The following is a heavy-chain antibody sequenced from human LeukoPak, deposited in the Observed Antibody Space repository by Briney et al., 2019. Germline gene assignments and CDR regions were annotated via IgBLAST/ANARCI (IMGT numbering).Heavy chain of an antibody. J-gene: IGHJ4*02. Sequence: GESLKISCKGSGYSFITNWIGWVRQMPGQGLEWMGIIYPGDSDTRYSPSFQGQVTISVDKSINTAYLQWSSLKASDTAMYYCAAATGLSGSVEYWGQGTLVTVSS. CDR2: IYPGDSDT. CDR1: GYSFITNW. V-gene: IGHV5-51*01. CDR3: AAATGLSGSVEY. D-gene: IGHD2-8*02.